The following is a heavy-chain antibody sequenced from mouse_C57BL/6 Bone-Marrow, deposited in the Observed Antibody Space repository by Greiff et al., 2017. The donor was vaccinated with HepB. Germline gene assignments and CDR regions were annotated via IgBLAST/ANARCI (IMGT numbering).Heavy chain of an antibody. J-gene: IGHJ1*03. D-gene: IGHD4-1*01. CDR1: GFTFTDYY. CDR3: ARSNWWYFDV. Sequence: DVKLVESGGGLVQPGGSLSLSCAASGFTFTDYYMSWVRQPPGKALEWLGFIRNKANGYTTEYSASVKGRFTISRDNSQSILYLQMNALRAEDSATYYCARSNWWYFDVWGTGTTVTVSS. V-gene: IGHV7-3*01. CDR2: IRNKANGYTT.